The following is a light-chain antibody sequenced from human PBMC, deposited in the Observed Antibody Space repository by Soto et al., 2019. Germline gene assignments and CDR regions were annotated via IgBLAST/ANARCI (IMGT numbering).Light chain of an antibody. CDR2: DVS. CDR1: QSISTW. Sequence: DIQMTQSPSTLSASVGDRVTITCRAGQSISTWLAWYQQKPGKAPKLLIYDVSSLESGVPSRFSGSGSGTEFTLIISGLQPDDSATYYCQQYTNTNNPWMFGQGTKVDNK. J-gene: IGKJ1*01. CDR3: QQYTNTNNPWM. V-gene: IGKV1-5*01.